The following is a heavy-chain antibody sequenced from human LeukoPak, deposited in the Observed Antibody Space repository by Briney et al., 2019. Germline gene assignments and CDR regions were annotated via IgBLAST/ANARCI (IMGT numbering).Heavy chain of an antibody. CDR1: GGSFSGYY. CDR3: ARTVRGANFDY. Sequence: SETLSLTCAVYGGSFSGYYWSWIRQPPGKGLEWIGEINHSGSTNYNPSLKSRVTISVDTSKNQFSLKLSSVTAADTAVYYCARTVRGANFDYWGQGTLVTVSS. J-gene: IGHJ4*02. V-gene: IGHV4-34*01. CDR2: INHSGST. D-gene: IGHD3-10*01.